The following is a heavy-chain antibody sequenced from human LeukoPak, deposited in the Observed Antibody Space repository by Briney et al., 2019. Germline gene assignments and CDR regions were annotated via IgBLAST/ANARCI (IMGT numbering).Heavy chain of an antibody. V-gene: IGHV3-30*02. D-gene: IGHD6-13*01. CDR1: GFTFSSYG. Sequence: GGSLRLSCAASGFTFSSYGMHWVRQAPGKGLEWVAFIRYDGSNKYYADSVKGRFTLSRDNSKNTLYLLMNSLRAEDTAMYYCAKGGGTGYSSSWYSNWGQGTLVTVSS. J-gene: IGHJ4*02. CDR2: IRYDGSNK. CDR3: AKGGGTGYSSSWYSN.